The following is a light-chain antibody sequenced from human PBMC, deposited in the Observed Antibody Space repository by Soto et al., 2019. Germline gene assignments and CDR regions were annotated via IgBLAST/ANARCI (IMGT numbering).Light chain of an antibody. CDR1: QSVSSY. CDR3: QQRSDSIT. Sequence: VLTQSPATLSLSPGESATLSCRASQSVSSYLAWYTQKPGQAPRLLIYDASTRAPGIPARFSGRGSGADFTLTISSLEPEDFAVDYCQQRSDSITFGQGTRLEIK. CDR2: DAS. J-gene: IGKJ5*01. V-gene: IGKV3-11*01.